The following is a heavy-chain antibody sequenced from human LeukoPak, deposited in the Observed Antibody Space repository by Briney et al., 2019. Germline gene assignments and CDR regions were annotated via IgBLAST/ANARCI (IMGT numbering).Heavy chain of an antibody. V-gene: IGHV3-7*01. CDR1: GFIFSPHW. D-gene: IGHD2-8*02. CDR3: ARVRTEWYIDL. Sequence: GGSLRLSCAASGFIFSPHWVTWVRQAPGMGLEWVANMKEDGGEKFYVDSVRSRFTISRDNAKNSVYLQMNSLRVEDTGVYYCARVRTEWYIDLWGRGTLVTVST. CDR2: MKEDGGEK. J-gene: IGHJ2*01.